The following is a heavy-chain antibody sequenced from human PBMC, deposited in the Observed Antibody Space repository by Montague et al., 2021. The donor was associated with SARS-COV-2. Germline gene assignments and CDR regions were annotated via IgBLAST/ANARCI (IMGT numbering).Heavy chain of an antibody. CDR1: GGSISSSSYY. Sequence: SDTLSLSCTVSGGSISSSSYYWGWIRQPPGKGLEWIGSIYYSGXTXYXXXXKXRVTISVDTSKNQFSLKLSSVTAADTAVYYCARDTRITMIVVVQGYGMDVWGQGTPVTVSS. V-gene: IGHV4-39*07. CDR3: ARDTRITMIVVVQGYGMDV. CDR2: IYYSGXT. J-gene: IGHJ6*02. D-gene: IGHD3-22*01.